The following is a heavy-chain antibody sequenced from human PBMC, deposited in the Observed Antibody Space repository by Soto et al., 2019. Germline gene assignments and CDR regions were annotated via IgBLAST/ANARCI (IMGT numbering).Heavy chain of an antibody. CDR1: GYTFTSYG. Sequence: QVDLVQSGAEVKEPGASVRISCEDSGYTFTSYGIHWVRQAPGQRLEWMGWINTGSSNTRYSPEFQARVTITRDTAASTAYMELNSLRSEDTAVYYCARAMPTAGYLYFDQWGQGTLVTVSS. J-gene: IGHJ4*02. D-gene: IGHD3-9*01. V-gene: IGHV1-3*04. CDR3: ARAMPTAGYLYFDQ. CDR2: INTGSSNT.